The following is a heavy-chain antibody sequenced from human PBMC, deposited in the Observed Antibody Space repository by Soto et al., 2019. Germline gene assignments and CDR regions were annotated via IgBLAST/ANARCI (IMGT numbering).Heavy chain of an antibody. CDR2: ISGSGGST. D-gene: IGHD2-8*01. CDR1: GFTFSSSW. CDR3: AKGLGYCTNGVCYYYYYYGMDV. Sequence: GGSLRLSCAASGFTFSSSWMHWVRQAPGKGLEWVSTISGSGGSTYYADSVKGRFTISRDNSKNTLYLQMNSLRAEDTAVYYCAKGLGYCTNGVCYYYYYYGMDVWGQGTTVTVSS. V-gene: IGHV3-23*01. J-gene: IGHJ6*02.